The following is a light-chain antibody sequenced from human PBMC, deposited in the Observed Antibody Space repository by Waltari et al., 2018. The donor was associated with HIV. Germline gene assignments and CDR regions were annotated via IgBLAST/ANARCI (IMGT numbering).Light chain of an antibody. CDR1: SSNIGSNT. V-gene: IGLV1-44*01. CDR2: SNN. J-gene: IGLJ2*01. CDR3: AAWDDSLNGVV. Sequence: QSVLTQPPSASGTPGQRVTISCSGSSSNIGSNTVNWYQQLPGTAPKLLIYSNNQRPSGVCDRFSGSKSGTSASLAISGLQSEDEADYYCAAWDDSLNGVVFGGGTKLTVL.